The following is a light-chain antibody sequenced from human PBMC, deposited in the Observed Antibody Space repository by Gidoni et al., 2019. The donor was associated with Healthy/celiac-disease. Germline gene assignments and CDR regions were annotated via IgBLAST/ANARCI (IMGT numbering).Light chain of an antibody. CDR1: SSDVGSYNL. CDR2: EGS. Sequence: QSALTQPASVSGSPGQSITISCTGTSSDVGSYNLVSWYQQHPGKAPKLMSYEGSKWPSGVSNRFSGSKSGNTASLTISGLQAEDEADYDCGSYAGSSFSFGGGTKLTVL. V-gene: IGLV2-23*01. J-gene: IGLJ3*02. CDR3: GSYAGSSFS.